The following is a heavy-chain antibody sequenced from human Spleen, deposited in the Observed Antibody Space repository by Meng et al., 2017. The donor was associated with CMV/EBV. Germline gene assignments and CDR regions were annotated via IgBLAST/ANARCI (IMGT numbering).Heavy chain of an antibody. CDR3: AVFGRSYDY. J-gene: IGHJ4*02. CDR2: INWNGAKT. V-gene: IGHV3-20*04. Sequence: GGSLRLSCAASGFTFDDYGMSWVRQAPGKGLECDSGINWNGAKTGYADSVKGRFTISRDNVKNSLYLQMNSLRDEDTALYYCAVFGRSYDYWGQGILVTVSS. CDR1: GFTFDDYG. D-gene: IGHD3-3*01.